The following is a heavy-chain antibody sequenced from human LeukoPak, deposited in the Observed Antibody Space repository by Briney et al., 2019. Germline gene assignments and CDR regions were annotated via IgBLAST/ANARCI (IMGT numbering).Heavy chain of an antibody. D-gene: IGHD3-10*01. V-gene: IGHV4-34*01. J-gene: IGHJ4*02. CDR1: GGSFSGYY. CDR3: ARGRRRFGKDYYFDY. CDR2: INHSGST. Sequence: SETLSLTCAVYGGSFSGYYWSWIRQPPGKGLEWIGEINHSGSTNYNPSHKSRVTISVDTSKNQFSLKLSSVTAADTAVYYCARGRRRFGKDYYFDYWGQGTLVTVSS.